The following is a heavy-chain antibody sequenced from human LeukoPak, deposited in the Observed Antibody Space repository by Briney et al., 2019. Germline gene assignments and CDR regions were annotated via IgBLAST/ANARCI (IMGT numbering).Heavy chain of an antibody. J-gene: IGHJ4*01. CDR3: ARGGVLVAVYFDF. V-gene: IGHV4-38-2*01. Sequence: PSETLSLTCDVSGYFISTDYYWAWIRKPPGKGLEWIGVIYHTGTAYYNPSPKSRATISEATSRNQLPLPLTLLTAPAPAVYYCARGGVLVAVYFDFWGQGILVTVS. D-gene: IGHD2-15*01. CDR2: IYHTGTA. CDR1: GYFISTDYY.